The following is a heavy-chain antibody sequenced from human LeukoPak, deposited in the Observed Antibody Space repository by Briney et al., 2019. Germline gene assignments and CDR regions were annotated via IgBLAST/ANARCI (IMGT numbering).Heavy chain of an antibody. CDR3: ARDGNYYGSGSYPRSFDC. Sequence: GGSLRLSCAASGFTFSAIPMTWVRQAPGKGLQWVANINADGSETHYVDSVKGRFTISRDNAKNSLFLQMNSLRAEDTAVYYCARDGNYYGSGSYPRSFDCWGQGTLVTVSS. CDR1: GFTFSAIP. D-gene: IGHD3-10*01. J-gene: IGHJ4*02. CDR2: INADGSET. V-gene: IGHV3-7*01.